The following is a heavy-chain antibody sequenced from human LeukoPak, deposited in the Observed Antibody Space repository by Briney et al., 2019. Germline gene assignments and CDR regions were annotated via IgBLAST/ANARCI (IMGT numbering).Heavy chain of an antibody. V-gene: IGHV1-18*04. CDR1: GYTFITND. CDR2: VSAYNGNT. D-gene: IGHD6-19*01. Sequence: ASVKVSCKASGYTFITNDISWVRQAPGQGLEWMGRVSAYNGNTNYAQKLQGRVTMTTDTSTNTAYMELRSLRSDDTAVYYCARSAVADTLSAYYFEYWGQGTLVTVSS. CDR3: ARSAVADTLSAYYFEY. J-gene: IGHJ4*02.